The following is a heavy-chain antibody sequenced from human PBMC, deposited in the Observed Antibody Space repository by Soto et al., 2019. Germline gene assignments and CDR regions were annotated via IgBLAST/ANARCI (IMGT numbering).Heavy chain of an antibody. V-gene: IGHV1-69*13. D-gene: IGHD3-16*02. Sequence: SVKVSCKASGGTFSSYGLSCVRQAPGQGREWMGGIIPILGTTKYAQKFQGRVTITADESTRTAYMELSSLRSEDTAVYYCARVIVMITFGGVIATNKDNRFDPWGQGTLVTVSS. CDR1: GGTFSSYG. CDR3: ARVIVMITFGGVIATNKDNRFDP. J-gene: IGHJ5*02. CDR2: IIPILGTT.